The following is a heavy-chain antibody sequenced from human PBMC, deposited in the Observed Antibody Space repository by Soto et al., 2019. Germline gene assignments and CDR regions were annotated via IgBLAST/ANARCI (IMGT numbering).Heavy chain of an antibody. CDR1: GFTFSSYA. J-gene: IGHJ4*02. Sequence: EVQLLESGGGLVQPGGSLRLSCAASGFTFSSYAMNWVRQAPWKGLEWVSAISGSGGSTYYADSVKGRFTISRDNSKNTLYLQMNSLRAEDTAVYYCAKDSLWFGELMLVYWGQGTLVTVSS. CDR2: ISGSGGST. CDR3: AKDSLWFGELMLVY. D-gene: IGHD3-10*01. V-gene: IGHV3-23*01.